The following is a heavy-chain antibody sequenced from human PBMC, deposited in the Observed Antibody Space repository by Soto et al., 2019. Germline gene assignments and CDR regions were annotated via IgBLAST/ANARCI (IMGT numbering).Heavy chain of an antibody. J-gene: IGHJ4*02. Sequence: LSLTCAASGFTFSNAWMNWVRQAPGRGLEWVGRIKSKTDGGTTDYAAPVKGRFTISRDDSKNTLYLQMNSLKTEDTAVYYCTTDSGYDLDYWGQGTLVTVSS. D-gene: IGHD5-12*01. CDR2: IKSKTDGGTT. V-gene: IGHV3-15*07. CDR1: GFTFSNAW. CDR3: TTDSGYDLDY.